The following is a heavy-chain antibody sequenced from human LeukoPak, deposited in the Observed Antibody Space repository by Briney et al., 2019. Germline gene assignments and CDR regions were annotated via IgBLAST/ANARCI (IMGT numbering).Heavy chain of an antibody. CDR1: GGTFSSYA. CDR2: IIPIFGTA. CDR3: ASEVGYCSGGSCYPPYYYYRDV. D-gene: IGHD2-15*01. V-gene: IGHV1-69*13. Sequence: GASVKVSCKASGGTFSSYAISWVRQAPGQGLEWMGGIIPIFGTANYAQKFQGRVTITADESTSTAYMELSSLRSEDTAVYYCASEVGYCSGGSCYPPYYYYRDVWGKGTTVTVSS. J-gene: IGHJ6*03.